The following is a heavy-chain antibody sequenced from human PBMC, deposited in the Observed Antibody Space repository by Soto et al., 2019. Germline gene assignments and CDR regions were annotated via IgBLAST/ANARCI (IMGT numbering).Heavy chain of an antibody. CDR3: ARDSPALSDIAVAGNDAFDI. V-gene: IGHV3-30-3*01. Sequence: GGSLRLSCAASGFTFSSYAMHWVRQAPGKGLEWVAVISYDGSNKYYADSVKGRFTISRDNSKNTLYLQMNSLRAEDTAVYYCARDSPALSDIAVAGNDAFDIWGQGTMVTV. J-gene: IGHJ3*02. CDR1: GFTFSSYA. CDR2: ISYDGSNK. D-gene: IGHD6-19*01.